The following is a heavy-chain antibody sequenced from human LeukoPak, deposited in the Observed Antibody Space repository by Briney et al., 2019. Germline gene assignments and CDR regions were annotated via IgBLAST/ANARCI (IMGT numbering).Heavy chain of an antibody. J-gene: IGHJ4*02. CDR1: SASISSYY. CDR3: ASQLGGTTFH. D-gene: IGHD1-1*01. CDR2: VHYSGIT. V-gene: IGHV4-59*01. Sequence: ASETLSLTCTVSSASISSYYWSWIRQPPGQRLEWIGYVHYSGITDYNPSLQSRVTISVDTSKSQFSLKLSSVTAADTAVYYCASQLGGTTFHWGQGTLVTVSS.